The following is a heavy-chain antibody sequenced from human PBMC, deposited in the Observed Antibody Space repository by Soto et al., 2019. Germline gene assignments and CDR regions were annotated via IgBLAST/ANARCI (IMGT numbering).Heavy chain of an antibody. CDR1: RCTFSSYA. Sequence: GGSLSLSWAASRCTFSSYAVCWVRQAPGKGLEWVSSISVSGGSTYYADSVKGRFTISRDNSKNTLYLQMNSLRAEDTAVYYCAKDGYSITRNKPLDYWGQGTLVTVSS. CDR2: ISVSGGST. CDR3: AKDGYSITRNKPLDY. J-gene: IGHJ4*02. D-gene: IGHD2-2*01. V-gene: IGHV3-23*01.